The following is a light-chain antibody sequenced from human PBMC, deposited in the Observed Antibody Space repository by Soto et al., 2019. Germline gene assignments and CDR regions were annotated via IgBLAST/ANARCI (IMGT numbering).Light chain of an antibody. CDR3: QQYGSSVT. J-gene: IGKJ4*01. Sequence: DIVLTQSPCTLSLSPGERATLSCRASQSVRSRYLAWYQQKAGQAPRLLIYDASRRATGIPDRFSGSGSGTDFTLTISRLEPEDFAVYYCQQYGSSVTFGGGTKVEIK. CDR1: QSVRSRY. CDR2: DAS. V-gene: IGKV3-20*01.